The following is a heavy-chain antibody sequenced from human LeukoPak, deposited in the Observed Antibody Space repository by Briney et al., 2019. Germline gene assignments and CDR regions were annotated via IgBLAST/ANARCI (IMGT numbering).Heavy chain of an antibody. V-gene: IGHV4-61*01. CDR3: ARHQRGNSDAFDI. D-gene: IGHD4-23*01. J-gene: IGHJ3*02. Sequence: SETLSLTCTVSGYSISSGYYWDWIRQPPGKGLEWIGYIYYSGSTNYNPSLKSRVTMSVDTSKNQFSLKLSSVTAADTAVYYCARHQRGNSDAFDIWGQGTMVTVSS. CDR2: IYYSGST. CDR1: GYSISSGYY.